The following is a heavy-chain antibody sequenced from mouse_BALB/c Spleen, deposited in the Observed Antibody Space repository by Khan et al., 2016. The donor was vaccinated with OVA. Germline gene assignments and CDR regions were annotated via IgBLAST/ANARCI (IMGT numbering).Heavy chain of an antibody. CDR1: GYSITSDYA. D-gene: IGHD2-3*01. J-gene: IGHJ4*01. CDR3: ARDGSRYNYAMDY. V-gene: IGHV3-2*02. CDR2: INYSGST. Sequence: VQLQESGPGLVNPSQSLSLTCTVTGYSITSDYAWNWIRQFPGNKLEWMGYINYSGSTNYNPALKSRISITLDTSKNQFFLQLNSVTTEDTATYYCARDGSRYNYAMDYWGQGTSVTVSS.